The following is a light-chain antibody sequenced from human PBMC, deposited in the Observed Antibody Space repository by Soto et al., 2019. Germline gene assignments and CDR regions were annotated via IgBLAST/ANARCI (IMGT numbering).Light chain of an antibody. CDR2: NKS. CDR3: ASWDDTMNGWV. V-gene: IGLV1-44*01. J-gene: IGLJ3*02. CDR1: NSNIGSNN. Sequence: QSVLTQPASASGTPGQRITISCSGSNSNIGSNNVNWYQQLPGTAPKVLIYNKSQRPSGVPDRFSGSKSGTSASLAISGLQAEDKADYHCASWDDTMNGWVFGGGTKLTVL.